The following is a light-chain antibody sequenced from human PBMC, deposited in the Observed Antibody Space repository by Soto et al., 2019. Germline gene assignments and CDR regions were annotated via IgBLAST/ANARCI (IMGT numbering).Light chain of an antibody. V-gene: IGKV1-5*01. CDR1: HSINNW. CDR2: DAS. Sequence: DIQMTHSPSTLSANVGDRVTITCRPSHSINNWLAWYQQKPGKAPEVLIYDASSLKSGVPSRFSGSGSGTEFTLTISSLQPDDFATYYCQQYNSYSRWTFGQGTKVDIK. CDR3: QQYNSYSRWT. J-gene: IGKJ1*01.